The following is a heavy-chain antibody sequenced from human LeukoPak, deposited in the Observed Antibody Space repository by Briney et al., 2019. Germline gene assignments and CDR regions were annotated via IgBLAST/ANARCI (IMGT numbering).Heavy chain of an antibody. Sequence: PSETLSLTCTVSGGSISSYHWNWIRQPPGKGLEWIGYIYYSGSTDYNPSLKSRVTISVDTSKNQFSLKVSSVTAADTAVYYCARSPRISIVRGAFEMDVWGKGTTVTISS. CDR1: GGSISSYH. CDR2: IYYSGST. CDR3: ARSPRISIVRGAFEMDV. D-gene: IGHD3-10*01. V-gene: IGHV4-59*01. J-gene: IGHJ6*04.